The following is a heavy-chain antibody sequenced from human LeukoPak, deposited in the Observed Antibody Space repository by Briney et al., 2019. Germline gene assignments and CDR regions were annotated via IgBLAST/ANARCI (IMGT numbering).Heavy chain of an antibody. J-gene: IGHJ4*02. CDR2: IRFDGSNK. CDR1: GFTFSNYG. V-gene: IGHV3-30*02. D-gene: IGHD2-21*01. CDR3: AKVAYCGGDCHKPDY. Sequence: PGGSLRLSCVASGFTFSNYGMHWVRQAPGKGLEWVAFIRFDGSNKYYADSAKGRFTISRDNSKNTLYLQMNSLRAEDTAVYYCAKVAYCGGDCHKPDYWGQGTLVTVSS.